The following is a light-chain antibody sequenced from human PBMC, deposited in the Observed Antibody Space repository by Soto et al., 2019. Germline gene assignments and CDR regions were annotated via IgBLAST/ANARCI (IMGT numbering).Light chain of an antibody. V-gene: IGKV3-20*01. CDR2: GAS. J-gene: IGKJ4*01. CDR3: QQYGSSPPLT. CDR1: QSVSSSY. Sequence: EFVLTQSPGTLSLSPGERATLSCRASQSVSSSYLAWYQQKPGQAHRILIYGASTRATGIPDRFSGSGSGTDFTLTISRLEPEDFALYYCQQYGSSPPLTFGGGTKVEIK.